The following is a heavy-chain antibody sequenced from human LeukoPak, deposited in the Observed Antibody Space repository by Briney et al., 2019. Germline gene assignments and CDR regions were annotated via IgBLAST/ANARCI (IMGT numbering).Heavy chain of an antibody. CDR1: GYTFIDYH. Sequence: ASVKVSCKASGYTFIDYHIHWVRQAPGQGLEWMGRINPNSGGTNYAQKFQGRVTMTRDTSISTAYMELSRLRSDDTAVYYCARDVYYYDSSGSDAFDIWGQGTMVTVSS. J-gene: IGHJ3*02. CDR3: ARDVYYYDSSGSDAFDI. CDR2: INPNSGGT. V-gene: IGHV1-2*06. D-gene: IGHD3-22*01.